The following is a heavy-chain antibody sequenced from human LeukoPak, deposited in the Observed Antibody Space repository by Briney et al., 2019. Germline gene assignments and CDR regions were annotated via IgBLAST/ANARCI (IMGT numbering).Heavy chain of an antibody. J-gene: IGHJ4*02. Sequence: SETLSPTCTVSGGSISSTSYYWGWIRQPPGKGLEWIGSIYYSGSTYYNPSLKSRVTISVDTSKNQFSLKLSSVTAADTAVYYCARNASDSGTSYFDYWGQGTLVTVSS. CDR1: GGSISSTSYY. V-gene: IGHV4-39*01. CDR2: IYYSGST. CDR3: ARNASDSGTSYFDY. D-gene: IGHD1-26*01.